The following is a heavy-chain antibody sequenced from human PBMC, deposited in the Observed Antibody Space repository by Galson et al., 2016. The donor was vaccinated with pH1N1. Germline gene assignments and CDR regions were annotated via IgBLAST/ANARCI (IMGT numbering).Heavy chain of an antibody. Sequence: VKPTQTLSLTCTVSGGSISSGSYYWSWIRQPAGKGLEWIGYIYTSGSTNYNPSLKSRVTISVDTSKNQFSLKLSSVTAADTAVYYCARIQGSSEWGYYFDYWGQGTLVTVSS. CDR3: ARIQGSSEWGYYFDY. D-gene: IGHD6-6*01. J-gene: IGHJ4*02. CDR1: GGSISSGSYY. V-gene: IGHV4-61*09. CDR2: IYTSGST.